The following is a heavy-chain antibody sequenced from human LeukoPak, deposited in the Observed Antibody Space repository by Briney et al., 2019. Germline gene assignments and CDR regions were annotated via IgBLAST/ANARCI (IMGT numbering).Heavy chain of an antibody. D-gene: IGHD6-13*01. CDR3: ARSPQISSSWYPDAFDI. V-gene: IGHV3-53*01. Sequence: PGGSLRLSCAASGFTVSSNYMSWVRQAPGKGLEWVSVIYSGGSTYYADSVKGRFTISRDNSKNTLYLQMNSLRAEDTAVYYCARSPQISSSWYPDAFDIWGQGTMVTVSS. J-gene: IGHJ3*02. CDR2: IYSGGST. CDR1: GFTVSSNY.